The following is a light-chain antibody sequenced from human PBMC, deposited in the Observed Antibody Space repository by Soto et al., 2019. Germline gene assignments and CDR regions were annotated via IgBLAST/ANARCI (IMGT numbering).Light chain of an antibody. CDR3: SSYSSTTRWI. CDR1: SSDVGGYNY. Sequence: QSALTQPASVSGSPGQSITISCTGTSSDVGGYNYVSWYQQHPGKAPKLMIYEVSNRPTGVSNRFSGSKSGNTASLTISGLQAEDQATYYCSSYSSTTRWIFGGGTKLTVL. CDR2: EVS. V-gene: IGLV2-14*01. J-gene: IGLJ3*02.